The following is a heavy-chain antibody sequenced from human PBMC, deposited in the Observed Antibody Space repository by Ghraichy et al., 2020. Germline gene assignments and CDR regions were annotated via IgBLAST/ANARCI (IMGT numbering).Heavy chain of an antibody. CDR3: ARGRPSIGIVVVPAARGWFDP. V-gene: IGHV4-34*01. D-gene: IGHD2-2*01. CDR2: INHSGST. J-gene: IGHJ5*02. CDR1: GGSFSGYY. Sequence: SETLSLTCAVYGGSFSGYYWSWIRQPPGKGLEWIGEINHSGSTNYNPSLKSRVTISVDTSKNQFSLKLSSVTAADTAVYYCARGRPSIGIVVVPAARGWFDPWGQGTLVTVSS.